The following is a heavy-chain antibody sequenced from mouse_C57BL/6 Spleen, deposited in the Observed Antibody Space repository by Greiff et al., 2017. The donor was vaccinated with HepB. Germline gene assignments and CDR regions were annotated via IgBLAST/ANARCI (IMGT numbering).Heavy chain of an antibody. Sequence: QVQLKQSGPELVKPGASVKISCKASGYAFSSSWMNWVKQRPGKGLEWIGRIYPGDGDTNYNGKFKGKATLTADKSSSTAYMQLSSLTSADSAVYFCARATTVVANFDVWGTGTTVTVSS. CDR2: IYPGDGDT. CDR1: GYAFSSSW. D-gene: IGHD1-1*01. CDR3: ARATTVVANFDV. J-gene: IGHJ1*03. V-gene: IGHV1-82*01.